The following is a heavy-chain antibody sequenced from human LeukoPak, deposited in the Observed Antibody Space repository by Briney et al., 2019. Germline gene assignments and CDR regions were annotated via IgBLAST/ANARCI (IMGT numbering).Heavy chain of an antibody. CDR1: GGTFSSYA. D-gene: IGHD2-8*01. V-gene: IGHV1-69*13. Sequence: ASVKVSCTASGGTFSSYAISWVRQAPGQGLEWMGGIIPIFGTANYAQKFQGRVTITADESTSTAYMELSSLRSEDTAVYYCATPWGPRCTNGACYIDFDYYYMDVWGKGTTVTVSS. CDR3: ATPWGPRCTNGACYIDFDYYYMDV. J-gene: IGHJ6*03. CDR2: IIPIFGTA.